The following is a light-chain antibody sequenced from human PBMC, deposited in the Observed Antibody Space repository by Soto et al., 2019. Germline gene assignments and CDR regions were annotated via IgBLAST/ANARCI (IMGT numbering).Light chain of an antibody. V-gene: IGKV3-20*01. Sequence: EIVLTQSPATLSLSPGERGTLSCRASQSVSGNYLAWYQQIPGQAPMLLIYGASSRATGLPDRFSGSGSGTDLTLTIRSLEPEPFAVYYCQQHGSPPPRHPFGQRLKMEIK. CDR1: QSVSGNY. CDR2: GAS. CDR3: QQHGSPPPRHP. J-gene: IGKJ2*01.